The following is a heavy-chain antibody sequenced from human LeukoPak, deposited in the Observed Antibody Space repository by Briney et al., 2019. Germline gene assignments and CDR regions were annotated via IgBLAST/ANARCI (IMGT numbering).Heavy chain of an antibody. V-gene: IGHV3-9*03. CDR3: AKAAYPGELVRGDYFDY. Sequence: PGRSLRLSCAASGFTFDDYAMHWVRQAPGKGLEWVSGISWNSGSIGYADSVKGRFTISRDNAKNSLYLQMDSLRAEDMALYYCAKAAYPGELVRGDYFDYWGQGTLVTVSS. J-gene: IGHJ4*02. CDR1: GFTFDDYA. D-gene: IGHD6-6*01. CDR2: ISWNSGSI.